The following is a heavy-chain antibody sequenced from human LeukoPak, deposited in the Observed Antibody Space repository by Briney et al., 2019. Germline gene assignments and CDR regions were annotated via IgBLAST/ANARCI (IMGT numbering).Heavy chain of an antibody. D-gene: IGHD2-8*01. Sequence: SETLSLTCTVSGGSISSSSYYWGWVRQPPGKGLEWLVSIYYSGSTYYNPSLKSRVTTSEDTSKNQFSLKLSSVSAADTAVYYCAREGVYCTNAPRCTAFDYWGQGNLVTVSS. J-gene: IGHJ4*02. CDR1: GGSISSSSYY. CDR3: AREGVYCTNAPRCTAFDY. CDR2: IYYSGST. V-gene: IGHV4-39*02.